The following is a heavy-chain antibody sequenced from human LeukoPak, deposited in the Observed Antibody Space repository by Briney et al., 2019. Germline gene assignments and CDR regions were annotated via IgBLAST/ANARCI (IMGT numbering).Heavy chain of an antibody. V-gene: IGHV1-18*01. CDR1: GYTFTSYG. J-gene: IGHJ6*02. Sequence: ASVKVSCKASGYTFTSYGISWVRQAPGQGLEWMGWISAYNGHTNYAQKLQGRVTMTTDTSTSTAYMELRSLRSDDTAVYYCARDYCSSTSCYIHYYYGMDVWGQGTTVTVSS. CDR3: ARDYCSSTSCYIHYYYGMDV. CDR2: ISAYNGHT. D-gene: IGHD2-2*02.